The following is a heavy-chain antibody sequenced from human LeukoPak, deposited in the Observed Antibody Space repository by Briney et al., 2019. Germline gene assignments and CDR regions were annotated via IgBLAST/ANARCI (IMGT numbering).Heavy chain of an antibody. Sequence: PGGSLRLSCAASGFTFSNAWMSWVRQAPGKGVGWVGRIKRKSDGSTTDYAPPVKARFTISRHDSNTPLYLQMNSLKTEDTAVYYCTTVSEYCGGDCYSRFDYWGQGTLVTVSS. V-gene: IGHV3-15*01. J-gene: IGHJ4*02. CDR3: TTVSEYCGGDCYSRFDY. CDR2: IKRKSDGSTT. CDR1: GFTFSNAW. D-gene: IGHD2-21*02.